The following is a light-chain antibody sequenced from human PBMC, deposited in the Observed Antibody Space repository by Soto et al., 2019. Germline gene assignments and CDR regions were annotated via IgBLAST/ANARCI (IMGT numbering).Light chain of an antibody. CDR3: QQRYGTIT. V-gene: IGKV1-39*01. CDR1: QSIYTY. CDR2: AAS. Sequence: DVQMTQSPSSRSASIGDRISISCRASQSIYTYLNWYQHKPGNXPXXLIHAASTLQSGVPSRFSGSGSGTDFTPSISSMHPEDVATDYCQQRYGTITFGQGTRLEIK. J-gene: IGKJ5*01.